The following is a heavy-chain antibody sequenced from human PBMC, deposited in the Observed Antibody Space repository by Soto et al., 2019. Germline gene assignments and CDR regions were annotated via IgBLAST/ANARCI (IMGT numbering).Heavy chain of an antibody. CDR1: GFTFSDYY. Sequence: VHLVESGGGLVKSGGSLRLSCEAYGFTFSDYYMSWIRQAPGKGLEWVSYISSSGYTIYYADSVKGRFTMSRDNAKNSLNLQMDSLRAEDTAVYYCARDVKRFNYIRYDYYNFYMDVWGKGTTVTVSS. D-gene: IGHD4-4*01. V-gene: IGHV3-11*01. CDR2: ISSSGYTI. CDR3: ARDVKRFNYIRYDYYNFYMDV. J-gene: IGHJ6*03.